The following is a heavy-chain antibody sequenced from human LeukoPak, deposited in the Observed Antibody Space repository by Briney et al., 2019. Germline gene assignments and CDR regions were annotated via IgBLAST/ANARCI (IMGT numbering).Heavy chain of an antibody. CDR1: GFTFSTYA. CDR2: VSYDGSKK. J-gene: IGHJ4*02. D-gene: IGHD1/OR15-1a*01. Sequence: GGSLRLSCAVAGFTFSTYAMHWVRQAPGKGLEWVAAVSYDGSKKYYVDSVKGRFTVSRDNSKNTLYLQVNSLRAEDTALYYCAKGTTLSEYFFDYWGQGTLVTVSS. V-gene: IGHV3-30*18. CDR3: AKGTTLSEYFFDY.